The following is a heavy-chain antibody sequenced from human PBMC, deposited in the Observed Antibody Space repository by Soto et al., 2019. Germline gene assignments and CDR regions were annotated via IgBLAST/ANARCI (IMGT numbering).Heavy chain of an antibody. D-gene: IGHD3-3*01. V-gene: IGHV4-59*08. CDR3: ARATIFGVVISYFDY. Sequence: SETLSLTCTVSGGSISSYYCGWIRQHPGKGLEWIGYIYYSGSTNYNPSLKSRVTISVDTSKNQFSLKLSSVTAADTAVYYCARATIFGVVISYFDYWGQGTLVTVSS. CDR2: IYYSGST. CDR1: GGSISSYY. J-gene: IGHJ4*02.